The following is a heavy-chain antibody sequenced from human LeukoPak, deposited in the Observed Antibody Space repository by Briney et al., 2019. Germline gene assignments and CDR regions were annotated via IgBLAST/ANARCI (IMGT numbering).Heavy chain of an antibody. CDR2: IYYSGST. CDR3: ASGYYDMGDNWFDP. Sequence: PSETLSLNCTVSGCSISSYYWSWIRQPPGKGLEWIGYIYYSGSTNYNPSLKSRVTISVDTSKNQFSLKLSSVTAADTAVYYCASGYYDMGDNWFDPWGQGTLVTVSS. CDR1: GCSISSYY. J-gene: IGHJ5*02. D-gene: IGHD3-9*01. V-gene: IGHV4-59*01.